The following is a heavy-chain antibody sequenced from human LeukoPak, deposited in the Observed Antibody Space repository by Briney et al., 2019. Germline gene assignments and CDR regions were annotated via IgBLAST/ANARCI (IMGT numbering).Heavy chain of an antibody. Sequence: GGSLRLSCAASGFTFSDSYMTWIRQAPGRGLEWVAFIDKSGGTTYYADSVKGRFTISRDNAKSSLYLEMNSLRAEDTAVYYCGRGHWGLDYWGQGTLVTVSS. D-gene: IGHD7-27*01. CDR3: GRGHWGLDY. V-gene: IGHV3-11*04. CDR2: IDKSGGTT. CDR1: GFTFSDSY. J-gene: IGHJ4*02.